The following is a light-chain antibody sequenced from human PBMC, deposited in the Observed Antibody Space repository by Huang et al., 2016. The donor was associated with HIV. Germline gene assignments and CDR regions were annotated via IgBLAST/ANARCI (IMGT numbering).Light chain of an antibody. CDR2: YAS. J-gene: IGKJ3*01. CDR3: QQYHNFPLT. Sequence: DIQMTQSPSSLSASVGDRATITCQASQGISTYLNWYQQQPGKAPKLLIYYASNLETGVPSRFTGSGSGTDFNFTISSLQPEDIATYYCQQYHNFPLTFGPGTKVDTK. CDR1: QGISTY. V-gene: IGKV1-33*01.